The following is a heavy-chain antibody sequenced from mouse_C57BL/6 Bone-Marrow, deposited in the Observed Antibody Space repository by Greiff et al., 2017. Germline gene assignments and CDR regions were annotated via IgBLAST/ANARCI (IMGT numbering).Heavy chain of an antibody. CDR2: ISNGGGST. CDR1: GFTFSDYY. Sequence: EVQLQESGGGLVQPGGSLKLSCAASGFTFSDYYMSWVRQTPEKRLEWVAYISNGGGSTYYPDTVKGRFTISRDNAKNTLYLQMSRLKSEDTAMYYCARRTEFYAMDYWGQGTSVTVSS. V-gene: IGHV5-12*01. CDR3: ARRTEFYAMDY. J-gene: IGHJ4*01.